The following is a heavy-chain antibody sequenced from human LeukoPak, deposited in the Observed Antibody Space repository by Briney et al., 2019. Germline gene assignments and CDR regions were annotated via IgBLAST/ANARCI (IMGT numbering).Heavy chain of an antibody. J-gene: IGHJ4*02. Sequence: SETLSLTCAVYGGSFSGYYWSWIRQPPGKGLEWIGEINHSGSTNYNPSLKSRVTISVDTSKNQFSLKLSSVTAADTAVYYCARAPYCSSTSCYYYDFDYWGQGTPVTVSS. V-gene: IGHV4-34*01. CDR3: ARAPYCSSTSCYYYDFDY. CDR1: GGSFSGYY. D-gene: IGHD2-2*01. CDR2: INHSGST.